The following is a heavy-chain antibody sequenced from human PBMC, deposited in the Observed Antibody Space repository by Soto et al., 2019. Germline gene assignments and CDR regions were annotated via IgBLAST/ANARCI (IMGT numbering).Heavy chain of an antibody. CDR1: GFTFSDSA. D-gene: IGHD2-15*01. V-gene: IGHV3-73*02. J-gene: IGHJ2*01. CDR3: VRYSRTLGLFFDV. Sequence: EVQLVESGGGLVQPGGSLKLSCAASGFTFSDSAMHWVRLASGEGLEWLGRIRSKHNNYATEYGASLKGRFTISRDDSKKTTYLQMSNLNTEDTAVYYCVRYSRTLGLFFDVWGRGTLVTVSS. CDR2: IRSKHNNYAT.